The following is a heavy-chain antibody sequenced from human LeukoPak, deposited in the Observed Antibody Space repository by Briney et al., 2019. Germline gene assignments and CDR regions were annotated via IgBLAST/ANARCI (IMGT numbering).Heavy chain of an antibody. Sequence: ASVKVSGKASGGTFSRNDISWVRQAPGQGLEWMGWINPNSGGTNYAQKFQGRVTMTRDTSISTAYMELSRLRSDDTAVYYCAREVGPDKGDYWGQGTLVTVSS. D-gene: IGHD2-2*01. V-gene: IGHV1-2*02. CDR1: GGTFSRND. CDR2: INPNSGGT. J-gene: IGHJ4*02. CDR3: AREVGPDKGDY.